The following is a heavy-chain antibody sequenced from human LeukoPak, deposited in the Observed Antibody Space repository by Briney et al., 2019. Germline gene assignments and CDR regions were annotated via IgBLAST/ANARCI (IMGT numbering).Heavy chain of an antibody. CDR3: ARDQGFLEWLFSSWFDP. CDR2: ISAYNGNT. V-gene: IGHV1-18*01. Sequence: ASVKVSCKASGYTFTSYGISWVRQAPGQGVEWMGWISAYNGNTNYAQKLQGRVTMTTDTSTSTAYMELRSLRSDDTAVYYCARDQGFLEWLFSSWFDPWGQGTLVTVSS. D-gene: IGHD3-3*01. J-gene: IGHJ5*02. CDR1: GYTFTSYG.